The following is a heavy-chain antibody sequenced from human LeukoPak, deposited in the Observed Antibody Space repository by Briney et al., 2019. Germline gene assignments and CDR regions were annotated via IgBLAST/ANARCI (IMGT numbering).Heavy chain of an antibody. CDR3: ATDRAWGNDAFDI. D-gene: IGHD3-16*01. Sequence: GGSLRLSCAASGFRFDDYGMTWVRQAPGKGLEWVSYISSSGSTIYYADSVKGRFTISRDNAKNSLYLQMNSLRAEDTAVYYCATDRAWGNDAFDIWGQGTMVTVSS. V-gene: IGHV3-48*04. CDR2: ISSSGSTI. J-gene: IGHJ3*02. CDR1: GFRFDDYG.